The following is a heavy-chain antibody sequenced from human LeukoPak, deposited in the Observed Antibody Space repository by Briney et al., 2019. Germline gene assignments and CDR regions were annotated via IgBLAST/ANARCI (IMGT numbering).Heavy chain of an antibody. V-gene: IGHV3-11*04. J-gene: IGHJ3*02. CDR1: GFTFSDYY. Sequence: GGSLRLSCAASGFTFSDYYMSWIRQAPGKGLEWVSYISSSGSTIYYADSVKGRFTISRGNAKNSLYLQMNSLRAEDTAVYYCARSRWELRAAFDIWGQGTMVTVSS. CDR2: ISSSGSTI. D-gene: IGHD1-26*01. CDR3: ARSRWELRAAFDI.